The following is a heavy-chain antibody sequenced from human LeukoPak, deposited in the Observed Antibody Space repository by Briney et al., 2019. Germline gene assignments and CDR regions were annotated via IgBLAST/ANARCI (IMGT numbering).Heavy chain of an antibody. V-gene: IGHV3-23*01. CDR3: AKDLRGSSWYVEDYFDY. CDR1: GFTFSSYA. J-gene: IGHJ4*02. CDR2: ISGSGGST. Sequence: PGGSLRLSCAASGFTFSSYAMSWVRQAPGKGLEWVLAISGSGGSTYYADSVKGRFTISRDNSKNTLYLQMNSLRAEDTAVYYCAKDLRGSSWYVEDYFDYWGQGTLVTVSS. D-gene: IGHD6-13*01.